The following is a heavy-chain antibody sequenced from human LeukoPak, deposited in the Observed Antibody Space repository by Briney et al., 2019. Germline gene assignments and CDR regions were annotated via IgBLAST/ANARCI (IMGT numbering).Heavy chain of an antibody. D-gene: IGHD3-3*01. Sequence: GASVKVSCKASGGTFSSYAISWVRQAPGQGLEWMGGIIPIFGTANYAQEFQGRVTITTDESTSTAYMELSSLRSEDTAVYYCARGSIFGVVIKSFDYWGQGTLVTVSS. J-gene: IGHJ4*02. V-gene: IGHV1-69*05. CDR2: IIPIFGTA. CDR3: ARGSIFGVVIKSFDY. CDR1: GGTFSSYA.